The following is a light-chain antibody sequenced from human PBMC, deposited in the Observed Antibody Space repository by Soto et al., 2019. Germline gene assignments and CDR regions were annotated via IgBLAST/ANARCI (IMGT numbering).Light chain of an antibody. CDR2: GNS. CDR1: SSNIGAGYD. Sequence: QSVLTQPPSVSGAPGQRVTISCTGSSSNIGAGYDVHWYQQLPGTAPKLLIYGNSNRPSGVPDRFSGSKSGTSASLAITGLQAEDEADYYFQTYASRLQVFGTGTKVTVL. J-gene: IGLJ1*01. V-gene: IGLV1-40*01. CDR3: QTYASRLQV.